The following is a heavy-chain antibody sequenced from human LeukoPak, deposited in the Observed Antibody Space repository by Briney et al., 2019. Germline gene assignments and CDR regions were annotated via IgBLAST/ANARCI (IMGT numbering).Heavy chain of an antibody. CDR3: ARDSDYYDSSAYSFRGGLHYDF. J-gene: IGHJ4*02. V-gene: IGHV3-33*01. Sequence: GGSLTLSCVASGLTFSNYNMYWVRQAPGKGLEWVAVIWHDGNYKYYVDSVKGRFTISRDNSKNTVYLQMNSLGAEDTAVYLCARDSDYYDSSAYSFRGGLHYDFWGRGTLVTVSS. CDR1: GLTFSNYN. D-gene: IGHD3-22*01. CDR2: IWHDGNYK.